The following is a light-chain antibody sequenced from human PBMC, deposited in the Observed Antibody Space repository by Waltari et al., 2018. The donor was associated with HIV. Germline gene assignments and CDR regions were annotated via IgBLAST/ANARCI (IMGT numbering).Light chain of an antibody. CDR1: SGDIGAYDS. Sequence: QSALTQPPSASGSLGQSVPISCTGSSGDIGAYDSVSWFQQHPRGAPKLLLYEVTRRPSTVSDRFSGSRSGSTAFLTVAGLQPDDEATYFCSSYGDSLRVLFGGGTNVTVL. V-gene: IGLV2-8*01. CDR3: SSYGDSLRVL. J-gene: IGLJ3*02. CDR2: EVT.